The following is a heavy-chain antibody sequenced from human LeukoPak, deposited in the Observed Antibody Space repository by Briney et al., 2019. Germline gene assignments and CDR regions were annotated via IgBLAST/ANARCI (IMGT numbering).Heavy chain of an antibody. D-gene: IGHD3-22*01. CDR2: ISGSGGSA. CDR3: AKSSDYYDSSRFDY. Sequence: GGSLRLSCAASGFTFSSYAMSWVRQAPGKGLEWVSAISGSGGSAYYADSVKGRFTISRDNSKNTLYLQMNSLRAEDTAVYYCAKSSDYYDSSRFDYWGQGTLVTVSS. CDR1: GFTFSSYA. V-gene: IGHV3-23*01. J-gene: IGHJ4*02.